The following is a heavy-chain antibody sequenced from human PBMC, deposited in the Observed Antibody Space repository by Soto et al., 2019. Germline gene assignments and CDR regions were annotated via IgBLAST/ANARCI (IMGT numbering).Heavy chain of an antibody. CDR1: GYTFTTYY. V-gene: IGHV1-69*02. CDR2: IVPMLGIT. Sequence: SVKVSCKASGYTFTTYYMQWVRQAPGQGLEWMGRIVPMLGITNYAEKFQGRVTITADKFTRTAYMELSNLRSEDTAVFYCAIFGARLSGYYLPLDFWGRGTLVTVSS. D-gene: IGHD3-22*01. CDR3: AIFGARLSGYYLPLDF. J-gene: IGHJ4*02.